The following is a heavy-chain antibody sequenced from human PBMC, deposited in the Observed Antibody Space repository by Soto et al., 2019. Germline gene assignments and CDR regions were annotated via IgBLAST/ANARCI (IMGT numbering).Heavy chain of an antibody. V-gene: IGHV4-39*01. CDR2: IYYSGST. CDR1: GGSISSSSYY. CDR3: ARVYCSGGSCYPHAFDI. Sequence: LSETLSLTCTVSGGSISSSSYYWGWIRQPPGKGLEWIGSIYYSGSTYYNPSLKSRVTISVDTSKNQFSLKLSSVTAADTAVYYCARVYCSGGSCYPHAFDIWGQGTMVTVSS. J-gene: IGHJ3*02. D-gene: IGHD2-15*01.